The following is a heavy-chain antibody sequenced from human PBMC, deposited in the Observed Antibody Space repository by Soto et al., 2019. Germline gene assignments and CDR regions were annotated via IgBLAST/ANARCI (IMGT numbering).Heavy chain of an antibody. D-gene: IGHD4-17*01. CDR1: GYPMKNGYY. J-gene: IGHJ2*01. CDR2: IYHTGTT. CDR3: TKGDYGWYFDL. V-gene: IGHV4-38-2*01. Sequence: SEILSLTCAVSGYPMKNGYYWAWIRQPPGKGLEWIATIYHTGTTFHNPALESRVTISADKPKNELSLTLTSLTVADTAVYYCTKGDYGWYFDLWGRGTLVTVSS.